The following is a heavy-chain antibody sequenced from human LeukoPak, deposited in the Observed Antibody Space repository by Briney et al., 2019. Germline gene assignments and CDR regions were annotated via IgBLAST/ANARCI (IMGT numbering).Heavy chain of an antibody. V-gene: IGHV3-21*01. CDR2: ISSDSNYI. J-gene: IGHJ4*02. Sequence: GGSLRLSCAASGFTFSNYSMNWARQAPGKGLEWVSSISSDSNYIYYADSMQGRFTISRDNAKNSLYLHMNSLRAEDTAVYYCATLQLGPTTNYWGQGTLVTVSS. CDR3: ATLQLGPTTNY. CDR1: GFTFSNYS. D-gene: IGHD1-26*01.